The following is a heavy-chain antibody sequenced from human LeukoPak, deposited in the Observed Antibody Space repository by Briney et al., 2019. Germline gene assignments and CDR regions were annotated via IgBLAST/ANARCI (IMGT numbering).Heavy chain of an antibody. D-gene: IGHD2-2*01. Sequence: SETLSLTCAVYGGSFSGYYWNWIRQPPGKGPEWIGEINHTGSTNYNPSLKSRVTISVDTSKNQFSLKLISLTAADTAVYYCARRVGDGVFDPWGQGTLVTVSS. CDR1: GGSFSGYY. CDR3: ARRVGDGVFDP. J-gene: IGHJ5*02. V-gene: IGHV4-34*01. CDR2: INHTGST.